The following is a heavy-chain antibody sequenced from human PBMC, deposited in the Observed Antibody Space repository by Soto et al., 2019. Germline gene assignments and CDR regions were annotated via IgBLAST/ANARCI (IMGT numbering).Heavy chain of an antibody. Sequence: SETLSLTCTVSGASISGFYWSWIRKSAGKGLEWIGRIYATGTTDYSPSLKSRVMMSVDMTKKQFSLKLRSVTAADTAVYYCVKDGTKTLRDWFDPWGQGISVTVSS. CDR2: IYATGTT. V-gene: IGHV4-4*07. CDR3: VKDGTKTLRDWFDP. J-gene: IGHJ5*02. CDR1: GASISGFY. D-gene: IGHD1-1*01.